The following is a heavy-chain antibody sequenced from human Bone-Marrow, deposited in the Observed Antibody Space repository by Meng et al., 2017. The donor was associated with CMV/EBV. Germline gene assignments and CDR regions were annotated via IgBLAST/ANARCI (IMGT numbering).Heavy chain of an antibody. D-gene: IGHD3-9*01. Sequence: SEPLSLTCTVCGGSVSSGSYYWSWIRQPPGKGLEWIGYIYYSGSTNYNPSLKSRVTISVDTSKNQFSLKLSSVTAADTAVYYCARDNFDTSYYGMDVWGQGTTVTVSS. V-gene: IGHV4-61*01. CDR1: GGSVSSGSYY. CDR2: IYYSGST. CDR3: ARDNFDTSYYGMDV. J-gene: IGHJ6*02.